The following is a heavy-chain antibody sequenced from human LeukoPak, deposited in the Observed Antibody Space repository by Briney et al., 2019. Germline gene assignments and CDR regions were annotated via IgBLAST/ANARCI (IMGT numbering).Heavy chain of an antibody. J-gene: IGHJ4*02. CDR1: GFTFSSYD. D-gene: IGHD6-19*01. V-gene: IGHV3-13*01. CDR3: ATLQGSLAVAGGIFDY. Sequence: PGGSLRLSCAASGFTFSSYDMHWVRQPTGKGLEWVSAIGTAGDTYYSHSVKGRFTISRDNSKNTLYLQMNSLRVEDTAVFYCATLQGSLAVAGGIFDYWGQGTLVTVSS. CDR2: IGTAGDT.